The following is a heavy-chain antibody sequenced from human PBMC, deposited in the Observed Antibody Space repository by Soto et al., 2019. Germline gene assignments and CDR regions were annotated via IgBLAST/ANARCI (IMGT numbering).Heavy chain of an antibody. CDR3: ARDSSTSHYYGMDV. CDR1: GGSFSGYY. J-gene: IGHJ6*02. Sequence: SETLSLTCAVYGGSFSGYYWSWIRQPPGKGLEWIGEINHSGSTNYNPSLKSRVTISVDMSKNQFSLKLSSVTAADTAVYYCARDSSTSHYYGMDVWGQGTTVTVSS. V-gene: IGHV4-34*01. D-gene: IGHD2-2*01. CDR2: INHSGST.